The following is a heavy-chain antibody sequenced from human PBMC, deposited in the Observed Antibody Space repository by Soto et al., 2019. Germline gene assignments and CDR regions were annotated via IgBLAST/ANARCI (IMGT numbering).Heavy chain of an antibody. J-gene: IGHJ4*02. Sequence: SETLSLTCTVSGGSISSSSYYWGWIRQPPGKGLEWIGSIYYSGSTYYNPSLKSRVTISVDTSKNQFSLKLSSVTAADTAVYYCARLDPRYYYDSSGGIDYWGQGTLVTVS. CDR2: IYYSGST. CDR3: ARLDPRYYYDSSGGIDY. D-gene: IGHD3-22*01. V-gene: IGHV4-39*01. CDR1: GGSISSSSYY.